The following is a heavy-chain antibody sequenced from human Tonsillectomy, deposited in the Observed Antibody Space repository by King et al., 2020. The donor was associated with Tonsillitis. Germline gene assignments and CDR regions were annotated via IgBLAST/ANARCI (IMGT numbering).Heavy chain of an antibody. CDR1: GFTVSRNY. Sequence: DVQLVESGGGLIQPGGSLRLSCAASGFTVSRNYMSWVRQAPGKGLDWVSVIYSGGCTYYADSWKGRFTKSRDNPKNTLYLQMNSPRAEDTAVYYCARDWYSSGLFDPWGQGTLVTVSS. D-gene: IGHD5-18*01. V-gene: IGHV3-53*01. CDR2: IYSGGCT. J-gene: IGHJ5*02. CDR3: ARDWYSSGLFDP.